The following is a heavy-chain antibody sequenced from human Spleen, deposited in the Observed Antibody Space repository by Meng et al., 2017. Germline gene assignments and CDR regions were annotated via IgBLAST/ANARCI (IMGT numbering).Heavy chain of an antibody. CDR1: GGSFSGYY. V-gene: IGHV4-34*01. D-gene: IGHD3-10*01. J-gene: IGHJ5*02. CDR2: INQSGST. Sequence: QVQLQQWGAGLLKPSETLSLTCAVNGGSFSGYYWSWIHQPPGKDLEWIGEINQSGSTNYNPSLTSRVSISVDTSKNQFALKLTSVTAADTAMYYCARGRGYNSQLYNWFDPWGQGTLVTVSS. CDR3: ARGRGYNSQLYNWFDP.